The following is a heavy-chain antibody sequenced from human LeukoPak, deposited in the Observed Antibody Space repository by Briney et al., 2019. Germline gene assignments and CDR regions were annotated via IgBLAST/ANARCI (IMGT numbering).Heavy chain of an antibody. J-gene: IGHJ3*02. CDR3: ARAGDSSSYYYGAFDI. D-gene: IGHD3-22*01. CDR1: GYTFTGYY. V-gene: IGHV1-2*06. CDR2: INPNSGGT. Sequence: GALVKVSCKASGYTFTGYYMHWVRQAPGQGLEWMGRINPNSGGTNYAQKFQGRVTMTRDTSISTAYVELSRLRSDDTAVYYCARAGDSSSYYYGAFDIWGQGTMVTVSS.